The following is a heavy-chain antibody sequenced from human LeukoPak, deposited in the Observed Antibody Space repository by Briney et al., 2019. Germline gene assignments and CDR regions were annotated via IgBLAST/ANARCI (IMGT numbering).Heavy chain of an antibody. CDR1: GGTFSSYA. Sequence: SVKVSCKASGGTFSSYAISWVRQAPGQGLEWMGRIIPIFGTANYAQKFQGRVTITTDESTSTAYMELSSLRSEDTAVYYCARALQWFAYMDVWGKGTTVTVSS. V-gene: IGHV1-69*05. CDR3: ARALQWFAYMDV. CDR2: IIPIFGTA. D-gene: IGHD3-10*01. J-gene: IGHJ6*03.